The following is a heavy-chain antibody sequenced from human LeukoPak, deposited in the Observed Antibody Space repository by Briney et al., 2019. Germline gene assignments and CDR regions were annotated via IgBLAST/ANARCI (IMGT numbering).Heavy chain of an antibody. V-gene: IGHV1-2*06. CDR3: ARVYCSSTSCPVGVDEYFQH. D-gene: IGHD2-2*01. CDR2: INPNSGGT. J-gene: IGHJ1*01. CDR1: GYTFTGYY. Sequence: ASVKVSCKASGYTFTGYYMHWVRQAPGQGLEWIGRINPNSGGTNYAQKFQGRVTMTRDTSISTAYMELSRLRSDDTAVYYCARVYCSSTSCPVGVDEYFQHWGQGTLVTVSS.